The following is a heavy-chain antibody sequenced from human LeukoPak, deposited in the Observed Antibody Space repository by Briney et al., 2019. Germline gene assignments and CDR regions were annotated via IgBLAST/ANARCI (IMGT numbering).Heavy chain of an antibody. CDR2: IYYSGST. CDR1: GGSISSYY. D-gene: IGHD2-15*01. Sequence: PSETLSLTCTVPGGSISSYYWSWIRQPPGKGLEWIGYIYYSGSTKYNPSLKSRVTISVDTSKNQFSLKLSSVTAADTAVYYCVRSYCSGGSCSAFDIWGQGTMVTVSS. V-gene: IGHV4-59*01. J-gene: IGHJ3*02. CDR3: VRSYCSGGSCSAFDI.